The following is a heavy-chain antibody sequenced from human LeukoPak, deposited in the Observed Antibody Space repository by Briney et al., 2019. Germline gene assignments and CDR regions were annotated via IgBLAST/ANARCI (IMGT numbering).Heavy chain of an antibody. J-gene: IGHJ4*02. V-gene: IGHV1-46*01. CDR2: IYPRDGST. CDR1: GYTFTSNY. CDR3: ARDQEGFDY. Sequence: ASVRVSCKASGYTFTSNYIHWVRQAPGQGLEWMGMIYPRDGSTSYAQKLQGRVTVTRDTSTSTVHMELSGLRSEDTAVYYCARDQEGFDYWGQGTLVTVSS.